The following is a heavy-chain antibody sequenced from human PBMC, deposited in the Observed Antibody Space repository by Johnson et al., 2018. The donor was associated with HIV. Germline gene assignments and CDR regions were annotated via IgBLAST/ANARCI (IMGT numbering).Heavy chain of an antibody. J-gene: IGHJ3*02. D-gene: IGHD3-9*01. V-gene: IGHV3-30-3*01. Sequence: QVQLVESGGGVVQPGRSLRLSCAASGFTFSSYAMHWVRQAPGKGLEWVAVISYDGSNKYYADSVKGRFTISRDNSKNTLYLQMNSLRAEDTAVYYCAKVPDWGVDAFDIWDQGTMVTVSS. CDR3: AKVPDWGVDAFDI. CDR1: GFTFSSYA. CDR2: ISYDGSNK.